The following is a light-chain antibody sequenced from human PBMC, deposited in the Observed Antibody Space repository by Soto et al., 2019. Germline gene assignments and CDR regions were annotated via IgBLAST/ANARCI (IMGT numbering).Light chain of an antibody. Sequence: QSALTQPASVSGSPGQSVAISCTGTSSDVGRYNSVSWYQQHPGKAPKLMIYDGSKRPSGVSDRFSGSKSGNTASLTISGLQAEDEADYYCCSYAGDPYVFGTGTKLTVL. CDR1: SSDVGRYNS. V-gene: IGLV2-23*01. CDR3: CSYAGDPYV. CDR2: DGS. J-gene: IGLJ1*01.